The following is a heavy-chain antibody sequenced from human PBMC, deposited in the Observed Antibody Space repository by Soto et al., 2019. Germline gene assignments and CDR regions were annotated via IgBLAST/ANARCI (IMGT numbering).Heavy chain of an antibody. CDR1: GFTFSSYA. D-gene: IGHD4-17*01. J-gene: IGHJ5*02. Sequence: QVQLVESGGGVVQPGRSLRLSCAASGFTFSSYAMHWVRQAPGKGLEWVAVISYDGSNKYYADSVKGRFTISRDNSKNTLYLQMNSLRAEDTAVYYCAKDGYYGDNSGPFDPWGQGTLVTDSS. CDR3: AKDGYYGDNSGPFDP. CDR2: ISYDGSNK. V-gene: IGHV3-30-3*01.